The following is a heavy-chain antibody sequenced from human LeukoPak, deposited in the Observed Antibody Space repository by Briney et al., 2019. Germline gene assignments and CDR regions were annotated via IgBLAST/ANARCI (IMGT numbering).Heavy chain of an antibody. Sequence: KPSETLSLTCTVSGDSIPNYYWSWIRQPPGKGLEGIGYISNSGSTNYNPSLKSRVTISEDTSKNQFSLKLSSMTAADTAVYYCARGVDGYRHFDYWGQGTLVTVSS. J-gene: IGHJ4*02. CDR2: ISNSGST. CDR3: ARGVDGYRHFDY. D-gene: IGHD5-18*01. V-gene: IGHV4-59*01. CDR1: GDSIPNYY.